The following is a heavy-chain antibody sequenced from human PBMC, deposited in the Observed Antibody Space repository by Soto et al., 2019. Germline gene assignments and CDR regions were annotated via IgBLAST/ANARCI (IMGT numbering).Heavy chain of an antibody. CDR1: GLTFSSYD. V-gene: IGHV3-13*01. J-gene: IGHJ6*02. CDR2: IGSAGDT. D-gene: IGHD2-21*01. CDR3: SRAAGWGLRYYHGLDV. Sequence: EEQLVESGGGLVQPGGSLRLSCVASGLTFSSYDMHWVRQIPGKGLEWVSGIGSAGDTYYADSVKGRFTISRENGKNSLYLQMDNLRAGDTAVYYCSRAAGWGLRYYHGLDVWGQGTTVTVSS.